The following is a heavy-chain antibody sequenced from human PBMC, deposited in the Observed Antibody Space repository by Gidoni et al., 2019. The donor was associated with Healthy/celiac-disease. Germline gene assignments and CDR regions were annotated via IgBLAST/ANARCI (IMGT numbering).Heavy chain of an antibody. J-gene: IGHJ4*02. CDR1: AGSISSSSYY. CDR2: IYYSGST. V-gene: IGHV4-39*01. D-gene: IGHD3-9*01. CDR3: ARSRFGWYYFDY. Sequence: QLQLQESGPGLVKPSETLSLTCTVSAGSISSSSYYWGWIRQPPGKGLEWSGSIYYSGSTYYNPSLKSRVTISVDTSKNQFSLKLSSVTAADTAVYYCARSRFGWYYFDYWGQGTLVTVSS.